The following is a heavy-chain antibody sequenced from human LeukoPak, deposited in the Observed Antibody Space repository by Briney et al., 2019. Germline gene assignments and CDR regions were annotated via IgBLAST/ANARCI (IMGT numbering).Heavy chain of an antibody. CDR2: IYPADSDT. J-gene: IGHJ4*02. CDR3: ARHYYGSGSSGQNDY. CDR1: GYSFTSYW. V-gene: IGHV5-51*01. D-gene: IGHD3-10*01. Sequence: RGESLKISCKGSGYSFTSYWIGWVRQMPGKGLEWMGIIYPADSDTRYSPSFQSQVTISADKSISTAYLQWSSLKASDTAMYYCARHYYGSGSSGQNDYWGQGTLVTVSS.